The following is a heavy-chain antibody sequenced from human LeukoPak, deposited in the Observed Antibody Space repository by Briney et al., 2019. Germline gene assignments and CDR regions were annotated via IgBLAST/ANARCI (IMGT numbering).Heavy chain of an antibody. CDR1: RYSISSGYH. Sequence: KPSETLSLTCAVSRYSISSGYHWAWIRQPPGKGLEWIGSIYRSGSAYYNPSLKSRVTISVDTSKNQFSLRVTSVTAADTAVYYCARVAYILDYWGQGTLVTVSS. D-gene: IGHD2-21*01. CDR2: IYRSGSA. V-gene: IGHV4-38-2*01. J-gene: IGHJ4*02. CDR3: ARVAYILDY.